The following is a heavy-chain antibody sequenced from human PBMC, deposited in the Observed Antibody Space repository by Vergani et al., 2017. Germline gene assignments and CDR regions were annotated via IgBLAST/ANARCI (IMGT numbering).Heavy chain of an antibody. J-gene: IGHJ5*02. Sequence: QAQLQESGPRLVKPSETLSLTCIVSGDSINNGNYSWGWIRQPPGKGLEWIGSVYYNGSTYYNPSLKSRVTTSVDASKNQFSLKLSSVTAADTAVYYCARDQGYYDSSGWFDPWGQGTLVTVSS. CDR3: ARDQGYYDSSGWFDP. CDR1: GDSINNGNYS. D-gene: IGHD3-22*01. V-gene: IGHV4-39*07. CDR2: VYYNGST.